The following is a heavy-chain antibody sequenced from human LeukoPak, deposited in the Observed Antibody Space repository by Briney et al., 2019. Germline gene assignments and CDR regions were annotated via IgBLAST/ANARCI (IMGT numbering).Heavy chain of an antibody. CDR1: GFTFTSYY. CDR3: ARDSAYSSSWYFPDYYYYGMDV. J-gene: IGHJ6*02. CDR2: ISGDGSNT. V-gene: IGHV3-74*01. Sequence: HPGGSLRLSCAASGFTFTSYYMHWVRQAPGKGLVWVSRISGDGSNTIYADSVKGRFTISRDNAKSSLYLQMNSLRAEDTAVYYCARDSAYSSSWYFPDYYYYGMDVWGQGTTVTVSS. D-gene: IGHD6-13*01.